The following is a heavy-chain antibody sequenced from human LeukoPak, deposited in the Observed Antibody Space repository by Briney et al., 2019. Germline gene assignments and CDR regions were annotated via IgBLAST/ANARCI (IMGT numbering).Heavy chain of an antibody. CDR2: IYYSGST. CDR1: GGSISSGGYY. CDR3: ARVYRESADY. D-gene: IGHD3-16*02. J-gene: IGHJ4*02. V-gene: IGHV4-31*03. Sequence: PSETLSLTCTVSGGSISSGGYYWSWIRQHPGKGLEWIGYIYYSGSTYHNPSLKSRVTISVDTSKNQFSLKLSSVTAADTAVFYCARVYRESADYWGQGTLVTVSS.